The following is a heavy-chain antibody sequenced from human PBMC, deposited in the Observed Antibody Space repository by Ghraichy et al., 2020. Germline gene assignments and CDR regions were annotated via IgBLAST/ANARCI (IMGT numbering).Heavy chain of an antibody. CDR3: ARHYDGSGYYDPDAFDF. CDR1: GLTVSSNY. J-gene: IGHJ3*01. V-gene: IGHV3-53*01. Sequence: GGSLRLSCAVSGLTVSSNYWNWVRQAPGKGLELVSLLYSDGSTYYADSVKGRFTISRDNSKNTLYLQMNNLRAEDTAVYYCARHYDGSGYYDPDAFDFWGQGTMVTVSS. D-gene: IGHD3-22*01. CDR2: LYSDGST.